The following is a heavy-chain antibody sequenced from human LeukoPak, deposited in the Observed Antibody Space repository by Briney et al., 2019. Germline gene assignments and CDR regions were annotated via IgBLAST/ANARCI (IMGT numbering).Heavy chain of an antibody. D-gene: IGHD2-15*01. Sequence: KASETLSLTCTVSGGSISSSSYYWGWIRQPPGKGLEWIGSIYYSGSTYYNPSLKSRVTISVDTSKNQFSLKLSSVTAADTAVYYCARDGRYCSGGSCYASTVEYYFDYWGQGTLVTVSS. CDR1: GGSISSSSYY. CDR3: ARDGRYCSGGSCYASTVEYYFDY. V-gene: IGHV4-39*02. J-gene: IGHJ4*02. CDR2: IYYSGST.